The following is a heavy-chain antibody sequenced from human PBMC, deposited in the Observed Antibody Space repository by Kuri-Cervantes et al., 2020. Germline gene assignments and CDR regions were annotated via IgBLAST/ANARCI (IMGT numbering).Heavy chain of an antibody. CDR3: TTGARVYEILAGMDV. V-gene: IGHV1-18*01. CDR2: ISAYNGNT. CDR1: GYTFTSYG. J-gene: IGHJ6*02. D-gene: IGHD3-9*01. Sequence: ASVKVSCKASGYTFTSYGISWVRQAPGQGLEWMGWISAYNGNTNYAQKLQGRVTMTTDTSTSTAYMELRSLRSDDTAVYYCTTGARVYEILAGMDVWGQGTTVTVSS.